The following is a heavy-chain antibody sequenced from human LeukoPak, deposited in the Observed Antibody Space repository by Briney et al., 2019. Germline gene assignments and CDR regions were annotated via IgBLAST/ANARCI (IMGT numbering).Heavy chain of an antibody. CDR2: INHSGST. Sequence: SETLSLTCAVYGGAFSGYYWSWIRQPPGKGLEWIGEINHSGSTNYNPSLKSRVTISVDTSKNQFSLELSSVTAADTAVYYCASVAYGIDVWGQGTTVTVSS. CDR3: ASVAYGIDV. V-gene: IGHV4-34*01. CDR1: GGAFSGYY. D-gene: IGHD2-21*01. J-gene: IGHJ6*02.